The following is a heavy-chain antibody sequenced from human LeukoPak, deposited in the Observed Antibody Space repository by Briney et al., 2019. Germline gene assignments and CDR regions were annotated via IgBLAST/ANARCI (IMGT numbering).Heavy chain of an antibody. V-gene: IGHV1-2*02. Sequence: ASVKVSCKASGYTFTGYYMHWVRQAPGQGLEWMGWINPNSGGTNYAQKFQGRVTMTRDTSISTAYMELSRLRSDDTAVYYCARDLRSKRWLVPVYYFDYWGQGTLVTVSS. CDR2: INPNSGGT. CDR3: ARDLRSKRWLVPVYYFDY. J-gene: IGHJ4*02. CDR1: GYTFTGYY. D-gene: IGHD6-19*01.